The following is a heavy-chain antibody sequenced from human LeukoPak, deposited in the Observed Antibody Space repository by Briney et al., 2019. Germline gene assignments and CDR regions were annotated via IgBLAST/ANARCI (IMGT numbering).Heavy chain of an antibody. V-gene: IGHV4-39*07. D-gene: IGHD4-11*01. Sequence: KTSETLSLTCTVPGDSITNNNCYWGWVRQPPGKGLEWIASIYYSGSSYYSPSLKSRVTMSVDTSKNQFSLKLSSVTAADTAIYYCVRLDYSNFFDYWGQGNLVTVSS. CDR1: GDSITNNNCY. CDR3: VRLDYSNFFDY. CDR2: IYYSGSS. J-gene: IGHJ4*02.